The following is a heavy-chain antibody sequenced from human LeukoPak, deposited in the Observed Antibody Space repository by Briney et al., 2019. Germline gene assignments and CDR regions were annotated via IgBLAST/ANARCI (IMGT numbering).Heavy chain of an antibody. CDR3: AKPRYQLPIFDY. CDR1: GFTFSSYG. J-gene: IGHJ4*02. CDR2: IRYDGSNK. Sequence: PGGSLRLSCAASGFTFSSYGMHWVRQAPGKGLEWVAFIRYDGSNKYYADSVKGRFTISRDNSKNTLYLQMNSLRAEDTAVYYCAKPRYQLPIFDYWAREPWSPSPQ. V-gene: IGHV3-30*02. D-gene: IGHD2-2*01.